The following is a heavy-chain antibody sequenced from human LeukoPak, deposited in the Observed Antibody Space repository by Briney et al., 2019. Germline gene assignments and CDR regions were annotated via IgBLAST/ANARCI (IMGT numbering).Heavy chain of an antibody. D-gene: IGHD3-10*02. J-gene: IGHJ6*04. CDR1: EFTFNNYW. CDR3: AELGITMIGGV. CDR2: IKQDGSEK. Sequence: TGGSLRLSCAASEFTFNNYWMSWVRQAPGKGLEWVANIKQDGSEKYYVDSVKGRFTISRDNAKNSLYLQMNSLRAEDTAVYYCAELGITMIGGVWGKGTTVTISS. V-gene: IGHV3-7*01.